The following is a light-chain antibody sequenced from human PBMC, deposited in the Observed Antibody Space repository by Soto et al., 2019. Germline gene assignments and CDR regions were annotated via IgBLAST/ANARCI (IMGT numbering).Light chain of an antibody. J-gene: IGKJ5*01. V-gene: IGKV3-11*01. CDR1: QSVSSH. Sequence: EIVLTQSPATLSLSPGEGATVSCRASQSVSSHLAWYQQKRGKAPRLLIYDASSRASGIPARFSGRGSGTDFTLTISYLEPEDFAIYYCQQGDNWPLTFGQGTRVEI. CDR3: QQGDNWPLT. CDR2: DAS.